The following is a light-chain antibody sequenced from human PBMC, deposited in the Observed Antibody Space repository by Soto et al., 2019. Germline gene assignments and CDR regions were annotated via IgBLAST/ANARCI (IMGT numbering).Light chain of an antibody. V-gene: IGKV1-39*01. CDR1: QSISSY. CDR3: QQSYTAPWT. J-gene: IGKJ1*01. Sequence: DMQMTQSPSSLSASVGDRVTITCRAGQSISSYLNWYQQKPGKAPKLLIYAASSLQSGVPSRFRGSGSGTHFTLTISSLQPEDFATYFCQQSYTAPWTFGQGTKVEIK. CDR2: AAS.